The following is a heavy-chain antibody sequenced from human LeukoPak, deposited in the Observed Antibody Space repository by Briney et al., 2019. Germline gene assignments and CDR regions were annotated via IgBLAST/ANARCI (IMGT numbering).Heavy chain of an antibody. CDR3: ARVSDTSMVTPGFDS. Sequence: ASVKVSCKTSGYNFNRYSITWVRQAPGQGLEWMGWVSTSNGATNYAEKFQGRATMTTETVTKTAYLELRRLTSGDTAMYFCARVSDTSMVTPGFDSWGQGTLVTVS. D-gene: IGHD5-18*01. CDR2: VSTSNGAT. J-gene: IGHJ4*02. CDR1: GYNFNRYS. V-gene: IGHV1-18*01.